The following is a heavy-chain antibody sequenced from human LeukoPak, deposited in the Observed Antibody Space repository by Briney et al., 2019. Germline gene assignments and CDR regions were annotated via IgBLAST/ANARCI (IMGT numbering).Heavy chain of an antibody. J-gene: IGHJ5*02. CDR2: IKQDGSEK. Sequence: PGGSLRLSCAASGFTFSSYWMSWVRQAPGKGLEWVANIKQDGSEKYYVDSVKGRFTISRDNAKNSLYLQMNSLRAEDTAVYYCAKDRDSSSWYGGFDPWGQGTLVTVSS. D-gene: IGHD6-13*01. V-gene: IGHV3-7*01. CDR3: AKDRDSSSWYGGFDP. CDR1: GFTFSSYW.